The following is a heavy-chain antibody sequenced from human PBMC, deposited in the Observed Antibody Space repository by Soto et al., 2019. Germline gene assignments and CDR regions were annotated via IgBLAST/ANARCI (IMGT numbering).Heavy chain of an antibody. V-gene: IGHV4-4*02. CDR1: DSSISITNW. Sequence: QVQLQESGPGLVKPSGTLSLTCAVSDSSISITNWWSWVHQPPGKGLEWIGEIYLGGSTNYNPSLESRVTISVDKSKNQFSLKLSSVTAADTAVYYCATSPGSAAGDYWGQGTLVTVSS. J-gene: IGHJ4*02. CDR3: ATSPGSAAGDY. D-gene: IGHD6-13*01. CDR2: IYLGGST.